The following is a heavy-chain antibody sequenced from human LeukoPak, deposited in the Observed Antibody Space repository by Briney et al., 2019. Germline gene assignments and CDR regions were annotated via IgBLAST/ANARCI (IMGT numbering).Heavy chain of an antibody. CDR2: IRGSGGST. V-gene: IGHV3-23*01. Sequence: PGGSLRLSCAASGFTFSNYGMSWVRQAPGKGLEWVSSIRGSGGSTYFADSVKGRFTISRDNAKNSLYLQMNSLRAEDTAVYYCARGTGYADAFDIWGQGTMVTVSS. CDR3: ARGTGYADAFDI. D-gene: IGHD5-12*01. J-gene: IGHJ3*02. CDR1: GFTFSNYG.